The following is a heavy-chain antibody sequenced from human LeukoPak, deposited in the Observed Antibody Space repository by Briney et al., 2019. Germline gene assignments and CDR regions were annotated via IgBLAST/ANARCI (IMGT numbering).Heavy chain of an antibody. CDR2: ISGSGGST. CDR1: GFPFTTYA. D-gene: IGHD3-22*01. V-gene: IGHV3-23*01. Sequence: GGSLRLSCAASGFPFTTYAMSWVRQAPGKGLEWVSGISGSGGSTYYADSVKGRFTVSRDNSKNTLYLQMYSLRVEDTAVYYCASSYYDSSSPDYWGQGTLVTASS. CDR3: ASSYYDSSSPDY. J-gene: IGHJ4*02.